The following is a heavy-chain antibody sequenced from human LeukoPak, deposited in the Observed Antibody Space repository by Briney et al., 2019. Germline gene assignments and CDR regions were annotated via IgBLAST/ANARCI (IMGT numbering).Heavy chain of an antibody. CDR1: GYTFTGYY. J-gene: IGHJ5*02. Sequence: ASVKVSCKASGYTFTGYYMHWVRQAPGQGLEWMGWINPNSGGTNYAQKFQGRVTMTRDTSISTAYMELSRLRSDDTAVYYCARDWEKCRGGSCSSGRFDPWGQGTLVTVSS. CDR3: ARDWEKCRGGSCSSGRFDP. V-gene: IGHV1-2*02. CDR2: INPNSGGT. D-gene: IGHD2-15*01.